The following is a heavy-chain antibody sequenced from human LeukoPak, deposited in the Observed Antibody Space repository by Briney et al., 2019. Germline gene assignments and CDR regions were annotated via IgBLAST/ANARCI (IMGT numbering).Heavy chain of an antibody. CDR1: GFTFSSCS. CDR3: ARDSYGDHYYFDY. V-gene: IGHV3-21*01. J-gene: IGHJ4*02. Sequence: PGGSLRLSCAASGFTFSSCSMNWVRQAPGKGLEWVSSISSSSSYIYYADSVKGRFTISRDNAKNSLYLQMNSLRAEDTAVYYCARDSYGDHYYFDYWGQGTLVTVSS. D-gene: IGHD4-17*01. CDR2: ISSSSSYI.